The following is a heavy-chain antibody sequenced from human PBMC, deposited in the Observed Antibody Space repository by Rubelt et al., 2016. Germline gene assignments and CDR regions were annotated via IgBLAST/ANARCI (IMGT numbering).Heavy chain of an antibody. CDR3: ARDLGGLLYYYDSSGYLGFDY. D-gene: IGHD3-22*01. CDR1: GFTFSSYA. V-gene: IGHV3-64*04. J-gene: IGHJ4*02. CDR2: ISSNGGST. Sequence: VQLVESGGGLVQPGGSLRLSCSASGFTFSSYAMHWVRQAPGKGLEYVSAISSNGGSTYYADSVKGRFTISRDNSKNTLYLQMNSLRAEDTAVYYCARDLGGLLYYYDSSGYLGFDYWGQGTLVTVSS.